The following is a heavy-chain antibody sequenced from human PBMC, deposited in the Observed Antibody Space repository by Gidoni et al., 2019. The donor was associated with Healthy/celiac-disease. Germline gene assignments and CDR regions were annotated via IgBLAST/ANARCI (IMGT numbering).Heavy chain of an antibody. V-gene: IGHV1-46*01. J-gene: IGHJ6*02. CDR1: GYTFTSYY. CDR3: AREIRPNCSSTSCYSAGTRGAGMDV. CDR2: INPSGGST. Sequence: CKASGYTFTSYYMHWVRQAPGQGLEWMGIINPSGGSTSYAQKFQGRVTMTRDTSTSTVYMELSSLRSEDTAVYYCAREIRPNCSSTSCYSAGTRGAGMDVWGQGTTVTVSS. D-gene: IGHD2-2*01.